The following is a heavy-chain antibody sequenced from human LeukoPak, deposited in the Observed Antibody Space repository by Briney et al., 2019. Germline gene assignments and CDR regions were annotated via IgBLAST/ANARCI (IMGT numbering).Heavy chain of an antibody. Sequence: GGSLRLSCAASGFTFSSYSMNWVRQAPGKGLEWVSQITASGTAMFYADSVKGRFTISRDNAKNLLYLQMNSLRDEDTAVYYCASSGSYRFDYWGQGTLVTVSS. CDR3: ASSGSYRFDY. CDR2: ITASGTAM. D-gene: IGHD1-26*01. CDR1: GFTFSSYS. J-gene: IGHJ4*02. V-gene: IGHV3-48*02.